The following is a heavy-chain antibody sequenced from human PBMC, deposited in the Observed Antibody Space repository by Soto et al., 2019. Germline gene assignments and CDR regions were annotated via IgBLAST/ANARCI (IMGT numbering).Heavy chain of an antibody. CDR3: ARSPVTRSSYAFDI. V-gene: IGHV3-48*01. CDR2: ISSSSSTI. D-gene: IGHD3-9*01. CDR1: GFTFSSYS. J-gene: IGHJ3*02. Sequence: EVQLVESGGGLVQPGGSLRLSCAASGFTFSSYSMNWVRQAPGKGLEWVSYISSSSSTIYYADSVKGRFTISRDNAKNSLYLQMNSLRAEDTAVYYCARSPVTRSSYAFDIWGQGTMVTVSS.